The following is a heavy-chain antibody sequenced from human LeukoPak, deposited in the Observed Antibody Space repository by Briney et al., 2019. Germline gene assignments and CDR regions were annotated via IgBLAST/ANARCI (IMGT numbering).Heavy chain of an antibody. V-gene: IGHV1-46*01. CDR1: GYTFTSYY. D-gene: IGHD2-15*01. Sequence: ASVKVSCKASGYTFTSYYIHWVRQAPGQGLEWMGIINPAGGSTTYAQKFQGSRLTLTRDTSTSTVYMELSSLRSEDTAVYYCARVVRGRNCSDGSCYGRALDYWGQGTLVTVSS. CDR2: INPAGGST. CDR3: ARVVRGRNCSDGSCYGRALDY. J-gene: IGHJ4*02.